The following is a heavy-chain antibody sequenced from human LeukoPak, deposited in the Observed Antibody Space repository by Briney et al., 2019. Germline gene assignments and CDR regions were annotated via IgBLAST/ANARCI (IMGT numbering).Heavy chain of an antibody. Sequence: GASVKVSCKASGYTFINHYMHWVRQAPGQGLEWMGIINPRDGDTMYAQKFQGRVTMTRDMSTGTFYMELSSLRFEDTAVYYCARGPVDTAMVPDYWGQGTLVTVSS. D-gene: IGHD5-18*01. CDR1: GYTFINHY. CDR2: INPRDGDT. CDR3: ARGPVDTAMVPDY. J-gene: IGHJ4*02. V-gene: IGHV1-46*01.